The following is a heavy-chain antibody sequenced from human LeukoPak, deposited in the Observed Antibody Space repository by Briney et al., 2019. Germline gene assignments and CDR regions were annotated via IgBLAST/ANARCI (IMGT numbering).Heavy chain of an antibody. Sequence: GASVKVSCKASGYTFSNFAFSWVRQAPGQGLEWMGWISAYNGNTNYAQKLQGRVTMTINTSTSTAYLELRSLRSDDTAVYYCARESETTVNMDVWGKGTTVTVSS. D-gene: IGHD4-17*01. J-gene: IGHJ6*03. CDR2: ISAYNGNT. CDR1: GYTFSNFA. V-gene: IGHV1-18*01. CDR3: ARESETTVNMDV.